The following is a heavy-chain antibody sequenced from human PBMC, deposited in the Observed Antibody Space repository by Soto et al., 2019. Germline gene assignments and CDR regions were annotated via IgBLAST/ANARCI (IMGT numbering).Heavy chain of an antibody. CDR2: ISGSGGST. V-gene: IGHV3-23*01. Sequence: GGSLRLSCAASGFTFSSYAMSWVRQAPGKWLEWVSAISGSGGSTYYADSVKGRFTISRDNSKNTLYLQMNSLRAEDTAVYYCAKAPYYYDSSGYLGSWFDPWGQGTLVTVSS. D-gene: IGHD3-22*01. J-gene: IGHJ5*02. CDR3: AKAPYYYDSSGYLGSWFDP. CDR1: GFTFSSYA.